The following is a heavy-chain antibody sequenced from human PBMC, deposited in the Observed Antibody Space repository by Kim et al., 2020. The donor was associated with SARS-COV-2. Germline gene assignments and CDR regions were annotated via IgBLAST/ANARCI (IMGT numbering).Heavy chain of an antibody. J-gene: IGHJ4*02. CDR3: ARGGTPWE. D-gene: IGHD1-26*01. V-gene: IGHV3-74*01. CDR2: NGSTI. Sequence: NGSTIPYAHSVKGRFSISRDNAKNTLYLPMNSLRAEDTAVYYCARGGTPWEWGQGTLVTVSS.